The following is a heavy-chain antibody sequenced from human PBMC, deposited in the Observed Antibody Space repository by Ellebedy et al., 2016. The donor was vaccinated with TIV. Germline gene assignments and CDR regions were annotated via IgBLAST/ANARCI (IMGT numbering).Heavy chain of an antibody. D-gene: IGHD5-18*01. Sequence: SETLSLTCTVSGGSISSSSYYWGWIRQPPGKGLEWIVSIYYSGSTYYNPSLKNRVTISVDTSKHQFSLKLSSVTAADTAVYYCARGSDTAMADHLDYWGQGTLVTVSS. CDR3: ARGSDTAMADHLDY. CDR2: IYYSGST. V-gene: IGHV4-39*01. J-gene: IGHJ4*02. CDR1: GGSISSSSYY.